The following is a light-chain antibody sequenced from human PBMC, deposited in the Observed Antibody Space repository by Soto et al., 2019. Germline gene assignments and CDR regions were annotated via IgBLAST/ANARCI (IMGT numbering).Light chain of an antibody. J-gene: IGKJ2*01. CDR3: QQYNDWHLYT. V-gene: IGKV3-15*01. Sequence: ERVMTQSPATLSVSPGERATLSCRARQSVSSNLAWYQQKPGQAPKLLIYGASTRATGVPARFSGSASGTEFTLTISSLQSEDFAVYYCQQYNDWHLYTFGQGTKVEIK. CDR2: GAS. CDR1: QSVSSN.